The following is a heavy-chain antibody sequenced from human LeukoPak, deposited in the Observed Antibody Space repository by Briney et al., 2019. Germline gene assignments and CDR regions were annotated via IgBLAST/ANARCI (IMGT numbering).Heavy chain of an antibody. V-gene: IGHV4-39*01. D-gene: IGHD5-24*01. CDR1: GGSISSNSYY. Sequence: SETLSLTCTVSGGSISSNSYYWGWIRQPPGKGLEWIGSIYYSGSTYYNPSLKSRVTISVDTSKNQFSLKLSSVTAADTAVYYCARQEVEMATICYGGDFDYWGQGTLVTVSS. J-gene: IGHJ4*02. CDR2: IYYSGST. CDR3: ARQEVEMATICYGGDFDY.